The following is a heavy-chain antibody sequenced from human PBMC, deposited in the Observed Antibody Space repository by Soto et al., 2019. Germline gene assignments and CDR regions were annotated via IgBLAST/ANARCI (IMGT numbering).Heavy chain of an antibody. V-gene: IGHV3-30-3*01. CDR1: GFTFSSYA. Sequence: GGSLRLSCAASGFTFSSYAMHWVRQAPGKGLEWVAVISYDGSNKYYADSVKGRFTISRDNSKNTLYLQMNSLRAEDTAVYYCARDGRDVLRYFDWLLPVWGQGTTVTVSS. CDR2: ISYDGSNK. J-gene: IGHJ6*02. CDR3: ARDGRDVLRYFDWLLPV. D-gene: IGHD3-9*01.